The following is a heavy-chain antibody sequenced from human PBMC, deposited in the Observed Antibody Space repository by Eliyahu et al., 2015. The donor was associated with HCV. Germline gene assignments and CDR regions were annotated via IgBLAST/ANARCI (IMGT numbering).Heavy chain of an antibody. CDR3: AKGEQQLEYYFDY. J-gene: IGHJ4*02. Sequence: EVQLLESGGGLVQPGGSLRLSCAASGFTFSSYAMSWGRQASGXGLEWVSXISGSGGSTYYADSVKGRFTISRDNSKNTLYLQMNSLRAEDTAVYYCAKGEQQLEYYFDYWGQGTLVTVSS. D-gene: IGHD6-13*01. CDR1: GFTFSSYA. V-gene: IGHV3-23*01. CDR2: ISGSGGST.